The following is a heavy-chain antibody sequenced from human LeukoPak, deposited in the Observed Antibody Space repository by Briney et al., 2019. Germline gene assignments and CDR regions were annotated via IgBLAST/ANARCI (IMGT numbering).Heavy chain of an antibody. CDR2: IYYTGIT. CDR3: ARGFRYCSGGSCYPGVNWFDP. Sequence: SETLSLTCTVSGDSISSTTYNWGWIRQPPGKGLEWIGSIYYTGITYYNPSLKSRVTMPVGTSENQFSLNLNSVTAADTAVYYCARGFRYCSGGSCYPGVNWFDPWGQGTLVTVSS. D-gene: IGHD2-15*01. J-gene: IGHJ5*02. V-gene: IGHV4-39*01. CDR1: GDSISSTTYN.